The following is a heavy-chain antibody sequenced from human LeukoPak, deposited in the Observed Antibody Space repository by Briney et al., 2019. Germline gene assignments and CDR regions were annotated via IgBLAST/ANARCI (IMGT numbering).Heavy chain of an antibody. CDR3: VTDFPVY. CDR2: ISSSSSTI. CDR1: GFTFSSNN. Sequence: GGSLRLSCAASGFTFSSNNMHWVRQVPGKGLEWVSYISSSSSTIYYADSVKGRFTISGDNAKNSLYLQMNSLRVEDSAVYYCVTDFPVYWGQGTLVTVSS. J-gene: IGHJ4*02. V-gene: IGHV3-48*01.